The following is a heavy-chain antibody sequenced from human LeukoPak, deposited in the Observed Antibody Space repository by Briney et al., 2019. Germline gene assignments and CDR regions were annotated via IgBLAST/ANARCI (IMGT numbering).Heavy chain of an antibody. CDR3: AKDFHSCWHGGPYYFDY. CDR1: GFTFSSYA. CDR2: ISGSGGST. V-gene: IGHV3-23*01. Sequence: GGSLRLSCAASGFTFSSYAMSWVRQAPGKGLEWVSAISGSGGSTYYADSVKGRFTISRDNSKNTLYLQMNSLRAEDTAVYYCAKDFHSCWHGGPYYFDYWGQGTLVTVSS. J-gene: IGHJ4*02. D-gene: IGHD2-2*01.